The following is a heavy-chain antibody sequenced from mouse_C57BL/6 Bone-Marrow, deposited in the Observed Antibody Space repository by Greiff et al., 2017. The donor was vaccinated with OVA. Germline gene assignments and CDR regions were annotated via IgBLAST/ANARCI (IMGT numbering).Heavy chain of an antibody. Sequence: EVNVVESGGDLVKPGGSLKLSCAASGFTFSSYGMSWVRQTPDKRLEWVATISSGGSYTYYPDSVKGRFTISRDNAKNTLYLQMSSLKSEDTAMYYCARQSTTVVAKDYFDYWGQGTTLTVSS. J-gene: IGHJ2*01. CDR3: ARQSTTVVAKDYFDY. CDR1: GFTFSSYG. V-gene: IGHV5-6*01. CDR2: ISSGGSYT. D-gene: IGHD1-1*01.